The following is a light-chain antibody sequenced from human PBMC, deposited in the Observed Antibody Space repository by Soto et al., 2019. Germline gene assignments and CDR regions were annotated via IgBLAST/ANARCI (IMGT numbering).Light chain of an antibody. CDR3: QQYGSSPVT. Sequence: EIVLTQSTGPLSLSPGERATLSCRASQSVAGTYLAWYQQKPGQAPRLLIYRASSRATGIPDRFSGSGSGTDFTLTISRLEPEDFAVFYCQQYGSSPVTFGQGTRLEVK. V-gene: IGKV3-20*01. J-gene: IGKJ5*01. CDR2: RAS. CDR1: QSVAGTY.